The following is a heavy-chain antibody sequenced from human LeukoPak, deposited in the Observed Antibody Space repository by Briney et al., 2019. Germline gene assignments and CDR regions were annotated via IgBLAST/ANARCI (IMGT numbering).Heavy chain of an antibody. D-gene: IGHD6-6*01. V-gene: IGHV1-18*01. CDR1: GYTFSSYS. Sequence: ASVKVSCKASGYTFSSYSFNWVRQAPGQGLEWMGWISTYNGNTNYAQKLQGRVTMTTDTSTSTAYMELRSLRSDDTAVYYCAKDRWRDGSSSFDNWGQGTLVTVSS. CDR3: AKDRWRDGSSSFDN. CDR2: ISTYNGNT. J-gene: IGHJ4*02.